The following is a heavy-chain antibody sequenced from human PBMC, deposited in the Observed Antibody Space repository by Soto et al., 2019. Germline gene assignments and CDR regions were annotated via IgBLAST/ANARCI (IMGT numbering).Heavy chain of an antibody. CDR3: ARDLGYSSGWSTLRGMDV. D-gene: IGHD6-19*01. J-gene: IGHJ6*02. CDR2: ISSSGSTI. Sequence: QVQLVESGGGLVKPGGSLRLSCAASGFTFSDYYMSWIRQAPGKGLVWVSYISSSGSTIYYADSVKGRFTISRDNAKNSLYLQMNSLRAEDTPVYYCARDLGYSSGWSTLRGMDVWGQGTTVTVSS. CDR1: GFTFSDYY. V-gene: IGHV3-11*01.